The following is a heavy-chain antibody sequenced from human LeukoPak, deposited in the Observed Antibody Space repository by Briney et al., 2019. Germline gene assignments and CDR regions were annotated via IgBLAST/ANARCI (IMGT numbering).Heavy chain of an antibody. V-gene: IGHV3-30*02. Sequence: GGSLRLSCAASGFTFSSYGMHWVREAPGKGLEGVAFIRYDGSNKFYADSVKGRFTISRDNSKNTLYLQMNSLRAEDTAVYYCAKLRGYDFWSGYPYWGQGTLVTVSS. D-gene: IGHD3-3*01. CDR2: IRYDGSNK. CDR3: AKLRGYDFWSGYPY. J-gene: IGHJ4*02. CDR1: GFTFSSYG.